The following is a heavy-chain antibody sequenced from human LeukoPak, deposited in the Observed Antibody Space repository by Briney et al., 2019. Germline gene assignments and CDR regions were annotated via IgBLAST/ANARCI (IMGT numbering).Heavy chain of an antibody. V-gene: IGHV3-23*01. CDR3: ASYIAAAGRGFDY. CDR1: GFTFSSYA. J-gene: IGHJ4*02. Sequence: GGSPRLSCAASGFTFSSYAMSWVRQAPGKGLEWVSGISGSGGSTYYADSVKGRFTISRDNSKNTLYLQMNSLRAEDTAVYYCASYIAAAGRGFDYWGQGTLVTVSS. CDR2: ISGSGGST. D-gene: IGHD6-13*01.